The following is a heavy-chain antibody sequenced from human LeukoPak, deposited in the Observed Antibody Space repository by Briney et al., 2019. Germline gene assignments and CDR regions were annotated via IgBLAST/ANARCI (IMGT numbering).Heavy chain of an antibody. Sequence: SETLSLTCTVSGGFMYTYYWTWIRQPPGKGLEWIGYIYFSETTNYNPSLRSRVTFSVDLSKSQFSLKLTSVTAADTAVYYCARRRRDDAFDIWGQGTMVTVSS. D-gene: IGHD6-25*01. CDR2: IYFSETT. V-gene: IGHV4-59*08. J-gene: IGHJ3*02. CDR3: ARRRRDDAFDI. CDR1: GGFMYTYY.